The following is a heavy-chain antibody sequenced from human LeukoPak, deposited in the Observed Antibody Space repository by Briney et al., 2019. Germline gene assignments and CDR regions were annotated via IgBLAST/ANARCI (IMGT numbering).Heavy chain of an antibody. D-gene: IGHD2-15*01. CDR3: AKEYCGGGSCYEDYFDD. Sequence: GGSLRLSCAASGFTFSGNGMHWVRQAPGKGLEWVAVISYDGRTKYYADSVKGRFTISRDNSKNTLFLQLNSLRAEDTAVYYCAKEYCGGGSCYEDYFDDWGQGTLVTVSS. CDR1: GFTFSGNG. J-gene: IGHJ4*02. V-gene: IGHV3-30*18. CDR2: ISYDGRTK.